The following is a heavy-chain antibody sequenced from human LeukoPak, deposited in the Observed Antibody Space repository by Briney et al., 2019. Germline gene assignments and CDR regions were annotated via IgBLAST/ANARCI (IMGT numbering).Heavy chain of an antibody. CDR2: IIPIFGTA. J-gene: IGHJ4*02. CDR3: ARDGRDILTGPFGH. CDR1: GGTFSSYA. Sequence: GASVKVSCKASGGTFSSYAISWVRQAPGQGLEWMGGIIPIFGTANYAQKFQGRVTITADESTSTAYMELSNLRSEDTAVYYCARDGRDILTGPFGHWGQGTLVTVSS. V-gene: IGHV1-69*13. D-gene: IGHD3-9*01.